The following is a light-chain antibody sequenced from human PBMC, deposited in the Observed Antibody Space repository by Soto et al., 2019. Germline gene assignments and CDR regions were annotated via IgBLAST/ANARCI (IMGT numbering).Light chain of an antibody. Sequence: QSVLTQPASVSGSPGQSITISRTGTSSDVGGYNYVSWYQQHPGKAPKLMIYDVSNRPSGVSNRFSGSKSGNTASLTISGLQAEDEADYYCSSYTSSIYVFGTGTKVTV. CDR2: DVS. CDR1: SSDVGGYNY. CDR3: SSYTSSIYV. J-gene: IGLJ1*01. V-gene: IGLV2-14*01.